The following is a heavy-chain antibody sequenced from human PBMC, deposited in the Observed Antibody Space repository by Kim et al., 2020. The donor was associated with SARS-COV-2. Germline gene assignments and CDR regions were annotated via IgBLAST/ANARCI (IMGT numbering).Heavy chain of an antibody. J-gene: IGHJ6*02. V-gene: IGHV3-30*04. CDR1: GFTFSSYA. Sequence: GGSLRLSCAASGFTFSSYAMHWVRQAPGKGLEWVAVISYDGSNKYYADSVKGRFTISRDNSKNTLYLQMNSLRAEDTAVYYCARTLNVLLWFGAPMDVWGQGTTVTVSS. CDR3: ARTLNVLLWFGAPMDV. CDR2: ISYDGSNK. D-gene: IGHD3-10*01.